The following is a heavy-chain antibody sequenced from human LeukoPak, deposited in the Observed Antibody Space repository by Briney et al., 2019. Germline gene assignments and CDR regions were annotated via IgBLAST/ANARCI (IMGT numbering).Heavy chain of an antibody. CDR1: GYSFTSYW. CDR2: IYPGDSDT. Sequence: GESLKISCKGSGYSFTSYWIGWVRQMPGKGLEWMGIIYPGDSDTRYSPSFQGQVTISADKSISTAYLQWSSLKASDTAMYYCATQTAYCSSTSCSKSVDYWGQGTLVTVSS. CDR3: ATQTAYCSSTSCSKSVDY. J-gene: IGHJ4*02. V-gene: IGHV5-51*01. D-gene: IGHD2-2*01.